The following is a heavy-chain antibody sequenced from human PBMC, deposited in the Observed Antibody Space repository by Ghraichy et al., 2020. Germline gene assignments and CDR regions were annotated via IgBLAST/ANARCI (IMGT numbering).Heavy chain of an antibody. CDR1: GGSISSSSYY. V-gene: IGHV4-39*01. J-gene: IGHJ5*02. D-gene: IGHD3-10*01. CDR2: IYYSGST. CDR3: ARRGVRGSNWFDP. Sequence: SETLSLTCTVSGGSISSSSYYWASIRQPPGKGLEWIGSIYYSGSTYYNPSLKSRVTISVDTSKNQFSLKLSSVTAADTAVYYCARRGVRGSNWFDPWGQGNLVTVSS.